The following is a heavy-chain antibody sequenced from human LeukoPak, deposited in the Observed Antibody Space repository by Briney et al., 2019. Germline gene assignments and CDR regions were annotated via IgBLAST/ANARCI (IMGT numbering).Heavy chain of an antibody. CDR1: AVTVSSNY. Sequence: GSPRHSSAASAVTVSSNYMIWGRQAPGKGLEAFSVIDVGGSTYYADSVKGRFTISRDNSKITLYLQMNSLRAEDTAVYYCAKDLGRPWLAYFDYWGQGTLVTVSS. J-gene: IGHJ4*02. CDR2: IDVGGST. D-gene: IGHD6-19*01. CDR3: AKDLGRPWLAYFDY. V-gene: IGHV3-66*02.